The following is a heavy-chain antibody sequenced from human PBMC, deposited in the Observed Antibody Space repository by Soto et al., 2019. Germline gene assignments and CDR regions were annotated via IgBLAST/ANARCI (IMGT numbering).Heavy chain of an antibody. CDR2: ISSTSSYI. J-gene: IGHJ3*02. D-gene: IGHD3-22*01. CDR1: GFTFSTYN. Sequence: GSPKLSCAAPGFTFSTYNMNWVAQAPGKGLEWVSSISSTSSYIYYADSVKGRFTISRDNAKNSLYLQMNSLRAEDTAVYYCAKDLSIVVVIPDAFDIWGQGTMVTLAS. CDR3: AKDLSIVVVIPDAFDI. V-gene: IGHV3-21*06.